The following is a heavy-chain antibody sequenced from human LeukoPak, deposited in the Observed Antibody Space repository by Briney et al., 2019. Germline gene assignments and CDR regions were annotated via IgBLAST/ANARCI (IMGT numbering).Heavy chain of an antibody. CDR1: GFTFSTYG. J-gene: IGHJ4*02. Sequence: GGSLRLSCAASGFTFSTYGMSWVRQAPGKGLEWVSAISGGGGSTYYADSVKGRFTISGDNSKNTLYLQINSLRAEDTAVYYCAKYGDILTGYPYYFDYWGQGTLVTVSS. CDR2: ISGGGGST. V-gene: IGHV3-23*01. D-gene: IGHD3-9*01. CDR3: AKYGDILTGYPYYFDY.